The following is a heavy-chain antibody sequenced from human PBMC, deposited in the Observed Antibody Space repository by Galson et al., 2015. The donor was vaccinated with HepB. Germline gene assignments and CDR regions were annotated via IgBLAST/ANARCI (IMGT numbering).Heavy chain of an antibody. CDR2: IYPGDSDT. D-gene: IGHD6-13*01. J-gene: IGHJ5*02. V-gene: IGHV5-51*03. CDR1: GYSFTSYW. CDR3: ARLLSAAAAGNRVTGWFDP. Sequence: QSGAEVKKPGESLKISCKGSGYSFTSYWIGWVRQMPGKGLEWMGVIYPGDSDTRYSPSFQGQVTISADKSISTAYLQWSSLKASDTAMYYCARLLSAAAAGNRVTGWFDPWGQGTLVTVSS.